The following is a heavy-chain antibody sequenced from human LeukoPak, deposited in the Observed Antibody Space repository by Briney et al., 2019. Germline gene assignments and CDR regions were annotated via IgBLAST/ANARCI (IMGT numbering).Heavy chain of an antibody. CDR3: ARRQEAVGATPHFDY. J-gene: IGHJ4*02. V-gene: IGHV3-7*01. CDR1: GFTFSSCS. CDR2: IKQDGSEK. Sequence: GGSLRLSCAASGFTFSSCSMNWVRQAPGKGLEWVANIKQDGSEKYYVDSVKGRFTISRDNATTSLYLQMNSLRAEDTAVYYCARRQEAVGATPHFDYWGQGTLVTVSS. D-gene: IGHD1-26*01.